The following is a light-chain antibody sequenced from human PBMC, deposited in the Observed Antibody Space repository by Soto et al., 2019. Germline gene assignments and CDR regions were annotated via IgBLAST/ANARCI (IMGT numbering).Light chain of an antibody. CDR1: QGISNY. CDR2: GAF. Sequence: DIQMTQSPSSLSASVGDRVTITCRASQGISNYLAWYQQRPGQVPKLLIYGAFTLQSGVPSRFSGSGSGTEFNLNISSLPAEDGATYYCQKYNSAPYAFGQGTKLEIK. V-gene: IGKV1-27*01. J-gene: IGKJ2*01. CDR3: QKYNSAPYA.